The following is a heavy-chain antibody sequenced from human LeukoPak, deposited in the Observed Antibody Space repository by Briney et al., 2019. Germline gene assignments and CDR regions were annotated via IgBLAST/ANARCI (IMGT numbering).Heavy chain of an antibody. CDR1: GFIFSSYG. V-gene: IGHV3-33*01. Sequence: GGSLRLSCAASGFIFSSYGMHWVRQAPGKGLEWVAVIWFDGSNKYYADSVKGRFTISRDNSKNTLFLQMNSLRAEDTAVYYCARAPALFFYGDSGYYNGYSDLWGRGTLVTVSS. J-gene: IGHJ2*01. CDR3: ARAPALFFYGDSGYYNGYSDL. D-gene: IGHD3-22*01. CDR2: IWFDGSNK.